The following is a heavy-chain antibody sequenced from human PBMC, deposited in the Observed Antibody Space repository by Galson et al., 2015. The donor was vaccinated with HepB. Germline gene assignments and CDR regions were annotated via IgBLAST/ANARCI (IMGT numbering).Heavy chain of an antibody. CDR2: IYYSGST. J-gene: IGHJ3*02. Sequence: TLSLTCTVSGGSLSSSSYYWGWIRQPPGKGLEWIGSIYYSGSTYYNPSLKRRVTISVDTAKNQFSLKLSSETAADTAVYYCARHRIITGAAFDIWGQGTMVTVSS. D-gene: IGHD3-22*01. CDR1: GGSLSSSSYY. V-gene: IGHV4-39*01. CDR3: ARHRIITGAAFDI.